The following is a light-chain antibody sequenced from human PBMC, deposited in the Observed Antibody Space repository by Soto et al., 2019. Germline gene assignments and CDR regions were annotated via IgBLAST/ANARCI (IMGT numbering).Light chain of an antibody. J-gene: IGLJ1*01. CDR3: SSYTSSSSYV. CDR1: SSDVGGYNS. Sequence: QSVLTQPASVSGSPGQSTTISCTGTSSDVGGYNSVSWYQQYPGKAPKLMIHDVSNRPSGVSNRFSGSKSGNTASLTISGLQAEDEADYYCSSYTSSSSYVFGSGTKLTVL. V-gene: IGLV2-14*01. CDR2: DVS.